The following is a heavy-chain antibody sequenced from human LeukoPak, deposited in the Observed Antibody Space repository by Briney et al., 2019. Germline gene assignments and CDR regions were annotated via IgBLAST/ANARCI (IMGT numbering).Heavy chain of an antibody. CDR3: ARGNRRRTFDI. V-gene: IGHV1-8*02. CDR1: GYTFTSYG. CDR2: MNPNSGNT. Sequence: ASVKVSCKASGYTFTSYGISWVRQAPGQGLEWMGWMNPNSGNTGYAQKFQGRVAMTRNTSISTAYMELSSLRSEDTAVYYCARGNRRRTFDIWGQGTMGTVS. J-gene: IGHJ3*02.